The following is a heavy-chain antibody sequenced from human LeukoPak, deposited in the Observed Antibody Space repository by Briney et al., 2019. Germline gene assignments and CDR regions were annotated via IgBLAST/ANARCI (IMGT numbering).Heavy chain of an antibody. Sequence: SETLSLTCAVSGGSILSTNWWSWVRQPPGKGLEWIGEVHLNGATNYNPSVEGRVTISVDKSKNQFSLKLSSVTAADTAVYYCARTGYSYGHGVFDYWGQGTLVTVSS. V-gene: IGHV4-4*02. J-gene: IGHJ4*02. D-gene: IGHD5-18*01. CDR3: ARTGYSYGHGVFDY. CDR1: GGSILSTNW. CDR2: VHLNGAT.